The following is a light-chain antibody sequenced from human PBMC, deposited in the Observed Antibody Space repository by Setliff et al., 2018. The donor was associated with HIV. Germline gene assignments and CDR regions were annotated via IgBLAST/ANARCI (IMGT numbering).Light chain of an antibody. CDR3: SSYTGSSTPWV. V-gene: IGLV2-14*01. Sequence: QSVLTQPASVSGSPGQSITISCTGSNSDVGDHNYVSWYQHHPGKAPKLMIYEVSNRPSGVSNRFSGSKSGNTASLTISGLQAEDEADYYCSSYTGSSTPWVFGGGT. CDR2: EVS. CDR1: NSDVGDHNY. J-gene: IGLJ3*02.